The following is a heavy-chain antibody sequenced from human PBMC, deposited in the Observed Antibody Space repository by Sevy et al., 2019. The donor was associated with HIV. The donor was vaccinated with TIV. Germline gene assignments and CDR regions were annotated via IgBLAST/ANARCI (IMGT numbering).Heavy chain of an antibody. CDR2: INPESGDT. CDR3: ARGPLVSYYDFWKRAPDY. V-gene: IGHV1-2*02. Sequence: ASVKVSCKASGYIFSGYYFYWVRQAPGQGLELMGWINPESGDTNYERKFQGRVTMTRDTSVTTAYMTLSRLKSNDTALYYCARGPLVSYYDFWKRAPDYWGQGTLVTVSS. J-gene: IGHJ4*02. D-gene: IGHD3-3*01. CDR1: GYIFSGYY.